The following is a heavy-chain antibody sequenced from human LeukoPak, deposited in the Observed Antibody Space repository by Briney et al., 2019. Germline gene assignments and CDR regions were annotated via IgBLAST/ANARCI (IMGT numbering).Heavy chain of an antibody. D-gene: IGHD6-13*01. V-gene: IGHV3-23*01. J-gene: IGHJ4*02. CDR1: GFTFSGYA. CDR3: APRTGYSSSWVDY. Sequence: PGGSLRLSCAASGFTFSGYAMSWARQAPGKGLEWVSAISGSGGSTYYADSVKGRFTISRDNSKNTLYLQMNSLRAEDTAVYYCAPRTGYSSSWVDYWGQGTLVTVSS. CDR2: ISGSGGST.